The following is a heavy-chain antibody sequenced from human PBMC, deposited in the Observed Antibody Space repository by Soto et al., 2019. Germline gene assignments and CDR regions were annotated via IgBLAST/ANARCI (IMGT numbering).Heavy chain of an antibody. V-gene: IGHV5-51*01. D-gene: IGHD3-22*01. J-gene: IGHJ4*02. Sequence: GESLKISCKGSGYSFTSYWIGWVRQMPGKGLEWMGIIYPGDSDTRYSPSFQGQVTISADKSISTAYLQWSSLKASDTAMYYCARPSRLYSSGYTINLSYSDYWGQGTRVTVSS. CDR2: IYPGDSDT. CDR3: ARPSRLYSSGYTINLSYSDY. CDR1: GYSFTSYW.